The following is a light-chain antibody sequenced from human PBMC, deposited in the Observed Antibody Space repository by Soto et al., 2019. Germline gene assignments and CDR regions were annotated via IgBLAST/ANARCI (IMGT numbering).Light chain of an antibody. CDR3: QQYNNWHPIT. Sequence: DIVMTQSPATLSVSPGERATLSCRASQSVSSHLAWYQQKPGQAPRLLIYGASTRATNISARFSGSGSGTEFTPTISSLLSEDFAVYYYQQYNNWHPITFGQGTRLEIK. J-gene: IGKJ5*01. CDR1: QSVSSH. CDR2: GAS. V-gene: IGKV3-15*01.